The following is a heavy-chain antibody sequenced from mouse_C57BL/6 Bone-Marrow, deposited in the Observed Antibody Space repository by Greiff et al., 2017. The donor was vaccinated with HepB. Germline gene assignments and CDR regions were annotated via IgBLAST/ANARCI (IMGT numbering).Heavy chain of an antibody. CDR3: AGAYSNYYAMDY. D-gene: IGHD2-5*01. CDR1: GFPITSGYY. V-gene: IGHV12-3*01. J-gene: IGHJ4*01. CDR2: ITHSGET. Sequence: VQLQQSGPGLVKPSQSLFLTCSITGFPITSGYYWIWIRQSPGKPLEWMGYITHSGETFYNPSLQSPISITRETSKNQFFLQLNSVTTEDTAMYYCAGAYSNYYAMDYWGQGTSVTVSS.